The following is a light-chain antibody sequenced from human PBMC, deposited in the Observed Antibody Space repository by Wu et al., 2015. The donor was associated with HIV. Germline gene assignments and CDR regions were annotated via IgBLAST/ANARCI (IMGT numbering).Light chain of an antibody. Sequence: EIVMTQSPATLSVSPGERVTLSCRASQSVSNSLAWYQQKPGQAPRLLIYDASTRATGIPARFSGSGSGAEFTLTISSLQSEXFVVYYCLQYSNWPXSFGQGTNLEIK. CDR1: QSVSNS. CDR2: DAS. V-gene: IGKV3-15*01. J-gene: IGKJ2*03. CDR3: LQYSNWPXS.